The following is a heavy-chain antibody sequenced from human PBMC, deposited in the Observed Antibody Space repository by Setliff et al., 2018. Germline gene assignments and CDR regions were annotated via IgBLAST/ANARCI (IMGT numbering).Heavy chain of an antibody. CDR1: GGSINSGDYF. CDR3: ARDGSYYDRGGNRTWFFDL. J-gene: IGHJ2*01. Sequence: SETLSLTCTVSGGSINSGDYFWSWFRQLPGKGLEWIGYIYYTGSTHYNPSLKSRLTMSVDTSKNQFSLNLKSVTAADTAVYFCARDGSYYDRGGNRTWFFDLWGRGTQVTVSS. CDR2: IYYTGST. D-gene: IGHD3-22*01. V-gene: IGHV4-31*03.